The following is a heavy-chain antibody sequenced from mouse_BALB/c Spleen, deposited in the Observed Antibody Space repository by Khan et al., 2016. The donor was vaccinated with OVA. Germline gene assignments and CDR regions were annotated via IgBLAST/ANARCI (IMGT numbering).Heavy chain of an antibody. CDR1: GYTFTSYW. Sequence: QVQLQQPGAELVKAGASVKMSCKASGYTFTSYWMHWVKQRLGQGLEWFAETNPTNGRTYYNEKFKSKATLTVDNSSSTAYLLLSGPTFEDSAVYCYARMKKIVATYFDDWGQGTTLTVSS. J-gene: IGHJ2*01. CDR3: ARMKKIVATYFDD. CDR2: TNPTNGRT. V-gene: IGHV1S81*02. D-gene: IGHD1-1*01.